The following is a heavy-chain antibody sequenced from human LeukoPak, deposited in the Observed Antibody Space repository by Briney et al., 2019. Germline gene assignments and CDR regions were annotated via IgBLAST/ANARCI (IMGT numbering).Heavy chain of an antibody. CDR2: ISYDGSNK. J-gene: IGHJ4*02. D-gene: IGHD5-12*01. V-gene: IGHV3-30-3*01. CDR1: GFTFGSYA. CDR3: ARPDDIVATITYFDY. Sequence: GGSLRLSCAASGFTFGSYAMHWVRQAPGKGLEWVAVISYDGSNKYYADSVKGRFTISRDNSKNTLYLQMNSLRAEDTAVYYCARPDDIVATITYFDYWGQGTLVTVSS.